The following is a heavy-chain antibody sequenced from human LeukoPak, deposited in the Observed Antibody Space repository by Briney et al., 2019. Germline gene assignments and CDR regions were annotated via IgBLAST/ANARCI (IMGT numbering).Heavy chain of an antibody. CDR3: ARDYAGKQQLKLGGDY. V-gene: IGHV1-2*02. D-gene: IGHD6-13*01. J-gene: IGHJ4*02. CDR1: GYTFTGYY. CDR2: INPNSGGT. Sequence: GASVKVSCKASGYTFTGYYMHWVRQAPGQGLEWMGWINPNSGGTNYAQKFQGRVTMTRDTSISTAYMELSRLRSDDTAVYYCARDYAGKQQLKLGGDYWGQGTLVTVSS.